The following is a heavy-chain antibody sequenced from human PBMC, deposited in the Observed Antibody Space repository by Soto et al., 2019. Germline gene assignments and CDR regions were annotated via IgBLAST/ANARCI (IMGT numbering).Heavy chain of an antibody. CDR1: GGSVSSGSYY. D-gene: IGHD1-26*01. CDR3: ARDLGDSDYGMDV. V-gene: IGHV4-61*01. CDR2: IYYSGST. J-gene: IGHJ6*02. Sequence: LSLTCTVSGGSVSSGSYYWSWIRQPPGKGLEWIGYIYYSGSTNYNPSLKSRVTISVDTSKNQFSLKLSSVTAADTAVYYCARDLGDSDYGMDVWGQGTTVTVSS.